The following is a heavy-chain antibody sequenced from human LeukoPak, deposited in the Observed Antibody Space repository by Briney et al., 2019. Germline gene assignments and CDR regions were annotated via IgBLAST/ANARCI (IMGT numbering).Heavy chain of an antibody. CDR2: INHSGST. V-gene: IGHV4-39*07. CDR3: ARGRTGYQLLPTKKDYSYYYVDV. Sequence: SETLSLTCKVSAGSISSSSYYWSWIRQPPGKGLEWIGEINHSGSTNYNPSLKSRVTISVDTSKNQFSLKLRSVTAADRAVYYCARGRTGYQLLPTKKDYSYYYVDVWDKGTTVTVSS. D-gene: IGHD2-2*01. J-gene: IGHJ6*03. CDR1: AGSISSSSYY.